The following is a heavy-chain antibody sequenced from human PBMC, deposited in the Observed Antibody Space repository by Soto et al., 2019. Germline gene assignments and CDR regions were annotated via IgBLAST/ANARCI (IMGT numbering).Heavy chain of an antibody. D-gene: IGHD3-22*01. J-gene: IGHJ4*02. CDR2: IWFDGSNR. Sequence: GGSLRLSCAVSGFTFNTHAMSWVRQAPGKGLECVAVIWFDGSNRDYADSVKGRFIVSRDNSENTLSLQMNNLRAEDTGVYYCAREGDSSGYPVYFDSWGQGTVVTVSS. V-gene: IGHV3-33*08. CDR1: GFTFNTHA. CDR3: AREGDSSGYPVYFDS.